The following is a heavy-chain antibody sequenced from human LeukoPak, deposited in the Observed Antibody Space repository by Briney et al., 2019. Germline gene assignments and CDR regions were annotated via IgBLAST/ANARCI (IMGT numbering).Heavy chain of an antibody. CDR3: ARGGNWFDP. Sequence: GGSLRLSCAASGFTFSSYGMNWVRQAPGKGLDCVSYISSSGGTISYADSVKGRFTISRDNAKNALYLQMNSLRAEDTANYYCARGGNWFDPWGQGTLVTVSS. CDR1: GFTFSSYG. J-gene: IGHJ5*02. CDR2: ISSSGGTI. D-gene: IGHD3-16*01. V-gene: IGHV3-48*03.